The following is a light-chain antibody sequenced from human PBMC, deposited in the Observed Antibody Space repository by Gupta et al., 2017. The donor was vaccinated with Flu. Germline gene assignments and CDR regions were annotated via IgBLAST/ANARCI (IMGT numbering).Light chain of an antibody. Sequence: EVVMTQSPATLSVSPGERAALSCRASQSVSSDLAWFQQKPGQAPRLLIYSASTRATGIPVRFSGSGYGTEFTLTISSLQSEDFAVYYCQQYNNWPPWTFGQGTKVEIK. CDR1: QSVSSD. CDR2: SAS. J-gene: IGKJ1*01. V-gene: IGKV3-15*01. CDR3: QQYNNWPPWT.